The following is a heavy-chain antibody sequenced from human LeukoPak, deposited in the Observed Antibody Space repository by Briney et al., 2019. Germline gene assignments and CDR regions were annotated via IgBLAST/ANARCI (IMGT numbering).Heavy chain of an antibody. J-gene: IGHJ4*02. CDR2: ISYDGSNK. Sequence: GRSLRLSCEASGFTFSSYAMHWVRQAPGKGLEWVAVISYDGSNKYYADSVKGRFTISRDNSKNTLYLQMNSLRAEDTAVYYCARMPSVEMATITRHAFDYWGQGTLVTVSS. CDR1: GFTFSSYA. D-gene: IGHD5-24*01. V-gene: IGHV3-30-3*01. CDR3: ARMPSVEMATITRHAFDY.